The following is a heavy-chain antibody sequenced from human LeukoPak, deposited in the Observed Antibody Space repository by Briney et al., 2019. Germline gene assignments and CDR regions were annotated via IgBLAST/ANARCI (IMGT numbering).Heavy chain of an antibody. V-gene: IGHV3-7*01. Sequence: GGSLRLSCAASGFTFSSYWMSWVRQAPGKGLEGVANIKQDGSEKYYVDSVKGRFTIPRDNANNSLYLQMNSLRAEDTAVYYCARETPIIDYWGQGTLVTVSS. J-gene: IGHJ4*02. CDR3: ARETPIIDY. CDR1: GFTFSSYW. D-gene: IGHD2-21*02. CDR2: IKQDGSEK.